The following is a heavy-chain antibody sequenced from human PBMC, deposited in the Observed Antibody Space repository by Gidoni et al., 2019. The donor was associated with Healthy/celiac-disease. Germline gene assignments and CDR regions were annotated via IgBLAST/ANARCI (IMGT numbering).Heavy chain of an antibody. CDR3: ARELGDYGPYNYGMDV. D-gene: IGHD4-17*01. J-gene: IGHJ6*02. Sequence: EVQLVESGGGLVQPGGSLKLPCAASGVSVSSNYMSWVRQDPGKGLEWVSVIYRGGSTYYADSVKGRFSISRDSFKNTLYLHMNSLRAEDTAVYYCARELGDYGPYNYGMDVWGQGTTVTVSS. V-gene: IGHV3-66*01. CDR1: GVSVSSNY. CDR2: IYRGGST.